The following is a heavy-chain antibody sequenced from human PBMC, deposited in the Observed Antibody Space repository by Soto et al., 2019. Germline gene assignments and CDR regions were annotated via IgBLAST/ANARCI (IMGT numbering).Heavy chain of an antibody. CDR3: ARDYAPVAGTHYYGMDV. V-gene: IGHV1-46*01. D-gene: IGHD6-19*01. CDR1: GYTFTSYY. CDR2: INPSGGST. Sequence: SVKVSCKASGYTFTSYYMHWVRQAPGQGLEWMGIINPSGGSTSYAQKFQGRVTMTRDTSTSTVYMELSSLRSEDTAVYYCARDYAPVAGTHYYGMDVWGQGTTVTVSS. J-gene: IGHJ6*02.